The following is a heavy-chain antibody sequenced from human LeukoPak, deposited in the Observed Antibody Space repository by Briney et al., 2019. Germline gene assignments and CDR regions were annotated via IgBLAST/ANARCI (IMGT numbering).Heavy chain of an antibody. V-gene: IGHV1-2*06. CDR2: INPNSGGT. D-gene: IGHD6-13*01. Sequence: ASVKVSCKASGYTFTGYYMHWVRQAPGQGLEWMGRINPNSGGTNYAQKFLGRVTMTRDTSISTAYMELSRLRSDDTAVYYCARLIFTPKRIAAAEYYFDYWGQGTLVTVSS. J-gene: IGHJ4*02. CDR3: ARLIFTPKRIAAAEYYFDY. CDR1: GYTFTGYY.